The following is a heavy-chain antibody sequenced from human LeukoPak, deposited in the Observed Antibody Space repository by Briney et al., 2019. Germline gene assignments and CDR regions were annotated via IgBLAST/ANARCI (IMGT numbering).Heavy chain of an antibody. J-gene: IGHJ4*02. CDR1: GFTFSNYG. Sequence: GGSLRLSCAASGFTFSNYGMHWVRQTPGKGLEWVGVISYDGGEQHYGDSVKGRFSISRDDSKSTMYLQMNNLTAEDTALYYCVSRLGAKGYWGQGTLVTVSS. D-gene: IGHD1-26*01. CDR3: VSRLGAKGY. CDR2: ISYDGGEQ. V-gene: IGHV3-30*03.